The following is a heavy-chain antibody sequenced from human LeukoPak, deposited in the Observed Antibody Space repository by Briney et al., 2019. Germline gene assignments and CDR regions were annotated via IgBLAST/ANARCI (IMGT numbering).Heavy chain of an antibody. CDR1: GGSISSNNYY. V-gene: IGHV4-39*01. Sequence: SETLSLTCTVSGGSISSNNYYWGWIRQPPGKGLEWIGSIYHSGSTYYNPSLKSRVTISVDTSKNQFSLNLNSVTAADTAVYYCARHSDITGTGFDPWGQGTLVTVSS. D-gene: IGHD1/OR15-1a*01. CDR3: ARHSDITGTGFDP. CDR2: IYHSGST. J-gene: IGHJ5*02.